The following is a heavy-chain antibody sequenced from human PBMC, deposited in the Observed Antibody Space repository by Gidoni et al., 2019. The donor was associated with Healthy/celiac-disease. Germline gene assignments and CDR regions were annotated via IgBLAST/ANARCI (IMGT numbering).Heavy chain of an antibody. CDR2: IYYSGST. J-gene: IGHJ2*01. V-gene: IGHV4-39*01. CDR3: ARHVIRWNDSPSNWYFDL. Sequence: QLQLQESGPGLVKPSETLSLTCTVSGGSISSSSYYWGWIRQPPGKGLGWIGSIYYSGSTYYNPSLKSRVTISVDTSKNQFSLKLSSVTAADTAVYYCARHVIRWNDSPSNWYFDLWGRGTLVTVSS. D-gene: IGHD1-1*01. CDR1: GGSISSSSYY.